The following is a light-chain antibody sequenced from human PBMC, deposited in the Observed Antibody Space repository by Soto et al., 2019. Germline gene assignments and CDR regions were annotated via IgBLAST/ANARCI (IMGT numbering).Light chain of an antibody. CDR2: EVS. J-gene: IGLJ1*01. CDR1: RIDVGSYNL. CDR3: CSYAGSVYV. V-gene: IGLV2-23*02. Sequence: QSALNQPASGSGSPGQSITISCTGTRIDVGSYNLVSWYQQHPGKAPKLMIDEVSKRPSGVSNRFSGSKSGNTASLTISGLQAEDEADYYCCSYAGSVYVFGTGTKVTVL.